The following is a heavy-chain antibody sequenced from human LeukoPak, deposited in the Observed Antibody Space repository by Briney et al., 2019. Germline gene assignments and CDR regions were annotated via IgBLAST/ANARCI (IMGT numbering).Heavy chain of an antibody. CDR3: ARGIRTAAAGTIVDY. Sequence: PSQTLSLTCIVSGASISSGDDYYWGWIRQPPGKGLEWIGYIYYTGATYFNPSLRSRVSMSVDTSKNHFSLTLSSVTAADTAVYYCARGIRTAAAGTIVDYWGQGTLVTVSS. J-gene: IGHJ4*02. V-gene: IGHV4-30-4*01. CDR2: IYYTGAT. D-gene: IGHD6-13*01. CDR1: GASISSGDDYY.